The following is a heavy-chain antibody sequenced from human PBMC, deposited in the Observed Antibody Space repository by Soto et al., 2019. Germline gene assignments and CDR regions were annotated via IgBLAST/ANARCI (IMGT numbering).Heavy chain of an antibody. CDR3: ARLVHRGNYMDV. CDR1: GGSIISSSYY. D-gene: IGHD3-16*01. CDR2: IYYSGST. J-gene: IGHJ6*03. V-gene: IGHV4-39*01. Sequence: QLQLQESVPGLVKPSETLSLTCTVSGGSIISSSYYWGWIRQPPGKGLEWIGSIYYSGSTYYNRSLKRRVTIPVDNSKPQFSPTLSSVPAADTAAYYSARLVHRGNYMDVWRKGTTVTVSS.